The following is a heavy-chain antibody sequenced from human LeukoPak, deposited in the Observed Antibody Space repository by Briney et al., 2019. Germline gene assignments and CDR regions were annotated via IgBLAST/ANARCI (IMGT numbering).Heavy chain of an antibody. CDR1: GGSISSSSYC. CDR2: SYYSGST. CDR3: ARERRIAVAVDY. J-gene: IGHJ4*02. D-gene: IGHD6-19*01. V-gene: IGHV4-39*02. Sequence: SETLSLTCAVSGGSISSSSYCWGWIRQRPGQGLEWIGNSYYSGSTNYNPSLKSRVTISVDTSKNQFSLKLSSVTAADTAVYYCARERRIAVAVDYWGQGTLVTVSS.